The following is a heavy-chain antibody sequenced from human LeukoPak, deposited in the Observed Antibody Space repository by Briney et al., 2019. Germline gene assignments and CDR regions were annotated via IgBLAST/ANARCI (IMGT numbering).Heavy chain of an antibody. CDR2: ISSSGSTI. CDR3: ARGEIFCSGGSCADAFYI. V-gene: IGHV3-11*04. CDR1: GFTFSDYY. Sequence: NAGGSLRLSCAASGFTFSDYYMSWIRQAPGKGLEWVSYISSSGSTIYYADSVKGRFTISRDNAKNSLYLQMNSLRAEDTAVYYCARGEIFCSGGSCADAFYIWGQGTMVTVSS. D-gene: IGHD2-15*01. J-gene: IGHJ3*02.